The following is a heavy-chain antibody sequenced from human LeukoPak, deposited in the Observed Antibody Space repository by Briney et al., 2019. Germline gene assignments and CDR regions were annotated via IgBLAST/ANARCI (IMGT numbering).Heavy chain of an antibody. J-gene: IGHJ4*02. CDR3: ARIAMVRGKYYFDY. Sequence: RESGPALVKPTQTLTLTCTFSGFSLSTSGMCVSWIRQPPGKALEWLARIDWDDDKYYSTSLKTRLTISKDTSKNQVVLTMTNMDPVDTATYYCARIAMVRGKYYFDYWGQGTLVTVSS. D-gene: IGHD3-10*01. CDR1: GFSLSTSGMC. V-gene: IGHV2-70*11. CDR2: IDWDDDK.